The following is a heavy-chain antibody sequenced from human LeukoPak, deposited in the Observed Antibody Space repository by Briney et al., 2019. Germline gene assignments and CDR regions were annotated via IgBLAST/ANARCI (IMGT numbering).Heavy chain of an antibody. CDR3: AKDAGAYCGGDCYADI. V-gene: IGHV3-23*01. Sequence: GGSLRLSCAASGFIFSNYAMSWVRQAPGKGLEWVSAISGSGGSTYYADSVKGRFTISRDNSKNTLYLQMNSLRAEDTAVYYCAKDAGAYCGGDCYADIWGQGTMVTVSS. J-gene: IGHJ3*02. CDR1: GFIFSNYA. D-gene: IGHD2-21*02. CDR2: ISGSGGST.